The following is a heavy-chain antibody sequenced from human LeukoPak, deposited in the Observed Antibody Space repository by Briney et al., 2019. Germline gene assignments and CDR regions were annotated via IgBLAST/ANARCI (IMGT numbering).Heavy chain of an antibody. V-gene: IGHV4-39*07. D-gene: IGHD5-12*01. CDR1: GGSISSSSYY. CDR2: IYYSGST. J-gene: IGHJ4*02. Sequence: KSSETLSLTCTVSGGSISSSSYYWGWIRQPPGKGLEWIGSIYYSGSTYYNPSLKSRVTISVDTSKNQFSLKLSSVTAADTAVYYCARDRSVTWGAVATEIDYWGQGTLVTVSS. CDR3: ARDRSVTWGAVATEIDY.